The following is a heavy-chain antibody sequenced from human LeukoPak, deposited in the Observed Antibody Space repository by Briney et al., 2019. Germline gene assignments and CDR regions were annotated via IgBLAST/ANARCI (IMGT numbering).Heavy chain of an antibody. CDR3: ARDRRQDYSGGTVTFDY. CDR2: IYHSGST. D-gene: IGHD1-26*01. J-gene: IGHJ4*02. Sequence: NPSETLSLTCTVSGGSISSGSYYWSWIRQPPGKGLEWIGSIYHSGSTYYNPSLKSRVTISVDTSKNQFSLKLSSVTAADTAVYYCARDRRQDYSGGTVTFDYWGQGTLVTVSS. V-gene: IGHV4-39*07. CDR1: GGSISSGSYY.